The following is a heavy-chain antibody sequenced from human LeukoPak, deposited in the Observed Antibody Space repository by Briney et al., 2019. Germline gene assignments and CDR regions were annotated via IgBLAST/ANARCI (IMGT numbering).Heavy chain of an antibody. CDR1: GFTFSSYA. CDR2: ISSSGGST. Sequence: GGSLRLSCAASGFTFSSYAMSWVRQAPGKGQEWVSAISSSGGSTYYADSVKGRFTISRDNSKNMVYLQMNSLRAEDTAVYYCAKSGSMGATDDFDYWGQGTLVTVSS. V-gene: IGHV3-23*01. J-gene: IGHJ4*02. D-gene: IGHD1-26*01. CDR3: AKSGSMGATDDFDY.